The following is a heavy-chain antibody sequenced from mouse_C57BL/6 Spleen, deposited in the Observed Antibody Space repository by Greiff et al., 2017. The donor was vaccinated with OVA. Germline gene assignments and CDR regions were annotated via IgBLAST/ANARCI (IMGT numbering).Heavy chain of an antibody. D-gene: IGHD2-3*01. Sequence: EVQLQQSGPELVKPGASVKISCKASGYTFTDYYMNWVKQSHGKSLEWIGDINPNNGGTSYNQKFKGKATLTVDKSSSTAYMELRSLASEDSAVYYCARGGDGYYGYFDVWGRGTTVTVSS. CDR2: INPNNGGT. CDR1: GYTFTDYY. V-gene: IGHV1-26*01. CDR3: ARGGDGYYGYFDV. J-gene: IGHJ1*03.